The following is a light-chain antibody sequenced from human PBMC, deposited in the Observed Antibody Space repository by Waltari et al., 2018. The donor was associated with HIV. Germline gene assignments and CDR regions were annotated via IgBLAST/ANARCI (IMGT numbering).Light chain of an antibody. CDR1: QSIGLW. Sequence: IQMTQSPSTLSASVGDRVTITCRASQSIGLWLAWYQQKPGKAPNLLIYKVSSLQNGVPSRFSGSGSGTDFTLTISSLQPDDFATYYCQQYSSYWTFGQGTKVEIQ. CDR2: KVS. CDR3: QQYSSYWT. J-gene: IGKJ1*01. V-gene: IGKV1-5*03.